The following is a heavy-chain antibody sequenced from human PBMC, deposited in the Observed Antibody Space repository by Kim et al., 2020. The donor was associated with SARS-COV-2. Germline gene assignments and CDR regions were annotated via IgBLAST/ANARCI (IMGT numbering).Heavy chain of an antibody. J-gene: IGHJ4*02. Sequence: GGSLRLSCAASGFTFSSYGMHWVRQAPGKGLEWVAVISYDGSNKYYADSVKGRFTISRDNSKNTLYLQMNSLRAEDTAVYYCAKDPFYYYDSSGYYWGYFDYWGQGTLVTVSS. D-gene: IGHD3-22*01. CDR1: GFTFSSYG. CDR2: ISYDGSNK. CDR3: AKDPFYYYDSSGYYWGYFDY. V-gene: IGHV3-30*18.